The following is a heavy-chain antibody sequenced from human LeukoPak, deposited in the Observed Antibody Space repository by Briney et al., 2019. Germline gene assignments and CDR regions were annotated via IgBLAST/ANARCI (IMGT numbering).Heavy chain of an antibody. V-gene: IGHV1-24*01. J-gene: IGHJ4*02. CDR1: GYTLTELS. CDR2: FDPEDGET. D-gene: IGHD1-26*01. CDR3: ATLSRATHPFDY. Sequence: ASVKVSCKVSGYTLTELSMHWVRQAPGKGLEWIGGFDPEDGETIYAQKFQGRVTMTEDTSTDTAYMELSSLRSEDTAVYYCATLSRATHPFDYWGQGTLVTVSS.